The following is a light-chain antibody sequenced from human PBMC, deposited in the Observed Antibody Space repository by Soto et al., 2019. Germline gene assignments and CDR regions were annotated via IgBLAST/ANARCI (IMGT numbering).Light chain of an antibody. V-gene: IGKV3-15*01. J-gene: IGKJ4*01. CDR2: GAS. Sequence: EIVMTQSPATLSVSSGETATLSCRASQSVSSNLAWYQQKPGQAPSLLIYGASTRATDIPPRFSGSGSGTEFTLTITSLQSEDFAVYYCQQYKNWPPLTFGGGTKV. CDR1: QSVSSN. CDR3: QQYKNWPPLT.